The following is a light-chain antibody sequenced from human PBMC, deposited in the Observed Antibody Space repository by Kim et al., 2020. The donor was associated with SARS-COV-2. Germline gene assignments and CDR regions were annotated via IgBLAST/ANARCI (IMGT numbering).Light chain of an antibody. J-gene: IGKJ3*01. CDR3: QQYNSDST. CDR1: QAISNC. CDR2: DAS. Sequence: SASVGDRVTITCRASQAISNCLAWYQQKPGKPPNSLIYDASSLQSGVPSRFSGSGSGTEFTLTISSLQPKDFATYYCQQYNSDSTFGPGAKVGIK. V-gene: IGKV1-5*01.